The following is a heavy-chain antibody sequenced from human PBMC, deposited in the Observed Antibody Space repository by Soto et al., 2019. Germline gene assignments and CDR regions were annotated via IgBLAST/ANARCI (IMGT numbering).Heavy chain of an antibody. J-gene: IGHJ4*02. D-gene: IGHD6-13*01. V-gene: IGHV5-10-1*01. Sequence: GESLKISCQGSGYSFTIYWIGWVRQMPGKGLEWMGRIDPSDSYTNYSPSFQGHVTISADKSISTAYLQWSSLKASDTAMYYCARHHSSSWYEEEFDYWGQGTLVTVSS. CDR2: IDPSDSYT. CDR3: ARHHSSSWYEEEFDY. CDR1: GYSFTIYW.